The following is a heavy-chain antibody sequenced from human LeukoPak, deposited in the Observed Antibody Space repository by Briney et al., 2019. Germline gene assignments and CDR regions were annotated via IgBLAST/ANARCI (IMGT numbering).Heavy chain of an antibody. V-gene: IGHV1-69*13. Sequence: ASVKVSCMASGGTFSSYAISWVRQAPGQGLEWMGGIIPIFGTANYAQKFQGRVTITADESTSTAYMELSSLRSEDTAVYYCAISGYSYGYSYFDYWGQGTLVTVSS. CDR1: GGTFSSYA. CDR2: IIPIFGTA. J-gene: IGHJ4*02. CDR3: AISGYSYGYSYFDY. D-gene: IGHD5-18*01.